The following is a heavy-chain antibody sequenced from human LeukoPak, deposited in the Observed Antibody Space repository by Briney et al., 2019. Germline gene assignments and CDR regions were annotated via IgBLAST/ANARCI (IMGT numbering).Heavy chain of an antibody. Sequence: SETLSLTCAVYGGSFSGYYWSWIRQPSGKGLEWIGEINHSGSTNYNPSLKSRVTISVDTSKNQFSLKLSSVTAADTAVYYCASNVPDTAMVFDYWGQGTLVTVSS. CDR1: GGSFSGYY. CDR2: INHSGST. V-gene: IGHV4-34*01. J-gene: IGHJ4*02. CDR3: ASNVPDTAMVFDY. D-gene: IGHD5-18*01.